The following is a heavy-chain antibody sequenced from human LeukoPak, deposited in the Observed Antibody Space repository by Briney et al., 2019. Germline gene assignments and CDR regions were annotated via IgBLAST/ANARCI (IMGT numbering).Heavy chain of an antibody. V-gene: IGHV1-8*01. CDR1: GYTFTSYD. D-gene: IGHD3-10*01. CDR3: ARDYYGSKSSSFDP. J-gene: IGHJ5*02. Sequence: ASVKVSCKASGYTFTSYDINWVRQATGQGLEWLGWMNPNSGNTGYAQNFQGRVTMTRNTSISTAYMGLSSLRSEDTAVYYCARDYYGSKSSSFDPWGQGTLVTVSS. CDR2: MNPNSGNT.